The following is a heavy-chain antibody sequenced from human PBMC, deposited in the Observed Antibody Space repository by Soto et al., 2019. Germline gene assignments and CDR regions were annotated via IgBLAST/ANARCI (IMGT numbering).Heavy chain of an antibody. V-gene: IGHV4-59*08. CDR3: ARWPKWFDP. J-gene: IGHJ5*02. CDR2: IYYSGST. CDR1: GGSISSYY. Sequence: QVQLQESGPGLVKPSETLSLTCTVSGGSISSYYWSWIRQPPGKGLEWIGYIYYSGSTNYNPSLKSRVTISVDTSKNQFSLKLSSVTAANTAVYYCARWPKWFDPWGQGTLVTVSS.